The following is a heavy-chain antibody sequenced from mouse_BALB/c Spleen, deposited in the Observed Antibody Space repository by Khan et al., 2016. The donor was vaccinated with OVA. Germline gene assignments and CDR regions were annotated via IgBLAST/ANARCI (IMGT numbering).Heavy chain of an antibody. CDR2: IWSGGNT. CDR3: ARNSYMYDFTY. D-gene: IGHD2-14*01. CDR1: GFSLTTYG. V-gene: IGHV2-4-1*01. J-gene: IGHJ3*01. Sequence: QVTLKESGPGLLQPSQSLSITCTVSGFSLTTYGVHWVRQSPGKGLEWLGLIWSGGNTDYNAAFISRLSISKDNSKSQVFFKMNSLQADDTAIYYCARNSYMYDFTYWGQGTLVTVSA.